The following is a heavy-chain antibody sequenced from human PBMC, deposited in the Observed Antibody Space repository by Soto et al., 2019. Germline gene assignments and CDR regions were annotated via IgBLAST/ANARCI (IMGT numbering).Heavy chain of an antibody. D-gene: IGHD3-10*01. Sequence: EVQLLESGGGLVQPGGSLRLSCAASGFTFSSYAMSWVRQAPGKGLEWVSAISGSGGSTYYADSVKGRFTISRDNSKNTLYLQMNSLRAEDTAVYYCAKLLITMVRGVKVEEYWGQGTLVTVSS. CDR3: AKLLITMVRGVKVEEY. CDR2: ISGSGGST. CDR1: GFTFSSYA. J-gene: IGHJ4*02. V-gene: IGHV3-23*01.